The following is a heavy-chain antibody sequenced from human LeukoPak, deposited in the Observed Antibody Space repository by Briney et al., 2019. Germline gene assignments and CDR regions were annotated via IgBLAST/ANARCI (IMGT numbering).Heavy chain of an antibody. J-gene: IGHJ4*02. Sequence: LETLSLTCAVYGASFNVYYWTWIRQPPGKGLEWIGEINHIGSTNYNPSLKSRVTISVDTSKNQFSLKLTSVTAADAAIYYCARGPNSTGWYPHWGQGTLVTVSS. D-gene: IGHD6-19*01. V-gene: IGHV4-34*01. CDR1: GASFNVYY. CDR2: INHIGST. CDR3: ARGPNSTGWYPH.